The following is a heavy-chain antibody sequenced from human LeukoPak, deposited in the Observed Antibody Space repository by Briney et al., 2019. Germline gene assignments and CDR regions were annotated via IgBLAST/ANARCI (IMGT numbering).Heavy chain of an antibody. V-gene: IGHV4-34*01. CDR3: AGERGYTLGGLDY. Sequence: SETLSLTCAVYGGSFSGYYWSWIRQPPGKGLEWIGEINHSGSTNYNPSLKSRVTMSVDTSKNQFSLKLSSVTAADTAMYYCAGERGYTLGGLDYWGQGTLVTVSS. D-gene: IGHD5-12*01. J-gene: IGHJ4*02. CDR1: GGSFSGYY. CDR2: INHSGST.